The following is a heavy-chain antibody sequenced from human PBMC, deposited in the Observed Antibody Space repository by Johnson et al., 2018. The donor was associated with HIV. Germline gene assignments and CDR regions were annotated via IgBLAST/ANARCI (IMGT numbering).Heavy chain of an antibody. CDR3: ARVRTTMILGFDI. Sequence: QVQLVESGGGLVKPGGSLRLSCAASGFSFSDYYMTWIRQAPGKGLEWVSYISSSGSTIYYADSVMGRFTISRDNAKNSLYLQMSSLGDEDTAVYYCARVRTTMILGFDIWGQGTMVTVSS. V-gene: IGHV3-11*01. D-gene: IGHD3-22*01. J-gene: IGHJ3*02. CDR1: GFSFSDYY. CDR2: ISSSGSTI.